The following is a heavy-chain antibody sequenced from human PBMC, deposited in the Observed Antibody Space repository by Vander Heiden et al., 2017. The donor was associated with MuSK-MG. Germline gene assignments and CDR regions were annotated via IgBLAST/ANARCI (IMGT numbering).Heavy chain of an antibody. CDR2: IKQEGREK. CDR3: ASLQAGY. Sequence: EVQLVESGGGLVQPGGSLRLSCVVSGFTFSTYWMNWVRRAPGKGLEWVANIKQEGREKNYVDSVKGRFTISRDNAKKSMYMKMNSLRAEDTAVYYCASLQAGYWGQGTLVTVSS. V-gene: IGHV3-7*03. J-gene: IGHJ4*02. CDR1: GFTFSTYW.